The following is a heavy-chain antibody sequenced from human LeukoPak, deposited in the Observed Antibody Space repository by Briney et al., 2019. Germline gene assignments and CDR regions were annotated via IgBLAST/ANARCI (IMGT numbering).Heavy chain of an antibody. D-gene: IGHD6-19*01. Sequence: PSETLSLTCTVSGGSISSYYWSWIRQPPGKGLEWIGYICYSGSTNYNPSLKSRVTISVETTKNQFSLKLSYMTAADAAGYYCARDLDSSGWYGGGDAFDIWGQGTMATVSS. CDR2: ICYSGST. CDR1: GGSISSYY. J-gene: IGHJ3*02. CDR3: ARDLDSSGWYGGGDAFDI. V-gene: IGHV4-59*01.